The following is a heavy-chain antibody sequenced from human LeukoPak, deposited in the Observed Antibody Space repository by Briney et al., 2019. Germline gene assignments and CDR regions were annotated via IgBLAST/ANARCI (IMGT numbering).Heavy chain of an antibody. D-gene: IGHD2-21*01. Sequence: GGSLRLSCAASGFTFTSYGMSWFRQAPGKGLEWVSSITYSGGNTYYADSVRGRFTISRDNSKNTLYLHMKSLRAEDAAVYYCAKAPVTSCRGAYCYPFDSWGQGTVVTVSS. CDR2: ITYSGGNT. J-gene: IGHJ4*02. CDR1: GFTFTSYG. CDR3: AKAPVTSCRGAYCYPFDS. V-gene: IGHV3-23*01.